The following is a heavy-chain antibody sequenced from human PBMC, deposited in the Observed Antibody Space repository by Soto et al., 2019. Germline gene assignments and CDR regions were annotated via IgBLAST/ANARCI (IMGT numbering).Heavy chain of an antibody. Sequence: SVKVSCKASGGIFSTYAISWVRQAPGQGLEWMGGIIPMFGTPNYAQKFQGRVTITADKSTSTAYMELSSLRSEDTAVYYCARGSGMITFGGVIVPGYYYGMDVWGQGTTVTVSS. J-gene: IGHJ6*02. CDR2: IIPMFGTP. V-gene: IGHV1-69*06. CDR1: GGIFSTYA. D-gene: IGHD3-16*02. CDR3: ARGSGMITFGGVIVPGYYYGMDV.